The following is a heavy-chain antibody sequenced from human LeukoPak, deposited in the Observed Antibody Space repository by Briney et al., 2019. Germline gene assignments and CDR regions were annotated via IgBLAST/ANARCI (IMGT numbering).Heavy chain of an antibody. CDR2: INPNSGGT. D-gene: IGHD7-27*01. J-gene: IGHJ2*01. Sequence: ASVKVSCKASGYXFIGYYIHWVRQAPGQGLEWMGWINPNSGGTNYAQKFQGRVTMTRDTSISTAYMELSRLRSDDTAVYYCARDVTGDQSWFFDLWGRGTLVTVSS. CDR3: ARDVTGDQSWFFDL. CDR1: GYXFIGYY. V-gene: IGHV1-2*02.